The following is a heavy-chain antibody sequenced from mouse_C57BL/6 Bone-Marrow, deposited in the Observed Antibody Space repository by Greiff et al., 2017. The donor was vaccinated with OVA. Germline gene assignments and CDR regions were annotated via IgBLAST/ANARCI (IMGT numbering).Heavy chain of an antibody. CDR3: ARRDSSGYGRYFDV. D-gene: IGHD3-2*02. CDR1: GYTFTSYW. V-gene: IGHV1-53*01. CDR2: INPSNGGT. Sequence: VQLQQPGTELVKPGASVKLSCKASGYTFTSYWMHWVKQRPGQGLEWIGNINPSNGGTNYNEKFKSKATLTVDKSSSTAYMQLSSLTSEDSAVYYGARRDSSGYGRYFDVWGTGTTVTVSS. J-gene: IGHJ1*03.